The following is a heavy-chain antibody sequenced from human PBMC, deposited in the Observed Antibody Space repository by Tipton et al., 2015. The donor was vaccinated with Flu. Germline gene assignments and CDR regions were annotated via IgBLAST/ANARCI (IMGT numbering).Heavy chain of an antibody. V-gene: IGHV3-53*01. Sequence: GSLRLSCAASGFIVTSDYMSWVRQAPGKGLEWVSVIYSGDSASYADSVKGRFTISRDNAKNTLYLQLNSLRVEDTAIYYCAKGGSLAAPHEAFDYWGQGTLVTVSS. CDR2: IYSGDSA. D-gene: IGHD6-6*01. CDR1: GFIVTSDY. J-gene: IGHJ4*02. CDR3: AKGGSLAAPHEAFDY.